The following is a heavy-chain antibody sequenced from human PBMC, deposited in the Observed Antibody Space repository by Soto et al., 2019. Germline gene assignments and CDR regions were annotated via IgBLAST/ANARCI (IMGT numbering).Heavy chain of an antibody. V-gene: IGHV4-30-4*01. CDR1: GGSISSGDYY. CDR2: IYYSGST. Sequence: QVQLQESGPGLVKPSQTLSLTCTVSGGSISSGDYYWSWIRQPPGKGLEWIGYIYYSGSTYYNPXLKSRVTISVXXSXNXXSLKLSSVTAADTAVYYCARSPYGDYGDYYYGMDVWGQGTTVTVSS. CDR3: ARSPYGDYGDYYYGMDV. J-gene: IGHJ6*02. D-gene: IGHD4-17*01.